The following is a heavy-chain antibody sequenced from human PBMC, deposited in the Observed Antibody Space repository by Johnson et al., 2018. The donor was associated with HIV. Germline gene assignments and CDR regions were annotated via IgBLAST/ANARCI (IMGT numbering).Heavy chain of an antibody. CDR3: AREGNYYVSSSHVFDI. J-gene: IGHJ3*02. Sequence: QVHLVESGGGVVQPGRSLRLSCAASGFTFSSYAMHWVRQAPGKGLEWVAVISYDGSNKYYADSVRGRFTISRDKSRNPLYLQMNSLRAEDTAVHYCAREGNYYVSSSHVFDIWGQGTMVTVSS. V-gene: IGHV3-30*04. D-gene: IGHD3-22*01. CDR2: ISYDGSNK. CDR1: GFTFSSYA.